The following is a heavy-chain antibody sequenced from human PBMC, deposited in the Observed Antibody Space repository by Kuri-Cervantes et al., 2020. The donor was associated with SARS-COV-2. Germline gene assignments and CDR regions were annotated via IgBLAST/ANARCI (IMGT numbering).Heavy chain of an antibody. Sequence: SETLSLTCTVSGGSINSYYWSWIRQPAGKGLEWIGRIYTTGSTNYNPSLESRVTMSVDTSKNQFSLNLSSVTAADTAVYYCARIVTIFGVVTDYYYYMDVWGKGTTVTVSS. J-gene: IGHJ6*03. V-gene: IGHV4-4*07. CDR2: IYTTGST. CDR1: GGSINSYY. D-gene: IGHD3-3*01. CDR3: ARIVTIFGVVTDYYYYMDV.